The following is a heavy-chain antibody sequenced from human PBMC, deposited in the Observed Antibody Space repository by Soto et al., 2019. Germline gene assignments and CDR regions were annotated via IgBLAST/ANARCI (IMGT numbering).Heavy chain of an antibody. CDR2: MYYDGSND. V-gene: IGHV3-33*01. CDR1: GFTFSTYA. CDR3: ARAYCTNCVCYYYSDY. Sequence: QVQLVESGGGVVQPGRSLRLSCAASGFTFSTYAMHWVRQAPGKGLEWVAVMYYDGSNDYYADSVKGRFTISRDNSKTTLKLRWDSRRAEDTAGNYGARAYCTNCVCYYYSDYGGRGTLVTVSP. J-gene: IGHJ4*02. D-gene: IGHD2-8*01.